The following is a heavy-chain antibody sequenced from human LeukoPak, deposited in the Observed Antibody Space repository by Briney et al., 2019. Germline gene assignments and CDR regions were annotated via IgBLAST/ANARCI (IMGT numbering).Heavy chain of an antibody. CDR3: ARLEGDCSSTSCRTHKGFDY. V-gene: IGHV1-2*02. J-gene: IGHJ4*02. CDR2: SNPNSGGT. D-gene: IGHD2-2*01. Sequence: GASVKVSCKASGYTFTSYYMHWGRQAPGQGLGWRGWSNPNSGGTNYAQKFQGRGAMTRDTSISTAYMELSRLRSDDTAVYYCARLEGDCSSTSCRTHKGFDYWGQGTLVTVSS. CDR1: GYTFTSYY.